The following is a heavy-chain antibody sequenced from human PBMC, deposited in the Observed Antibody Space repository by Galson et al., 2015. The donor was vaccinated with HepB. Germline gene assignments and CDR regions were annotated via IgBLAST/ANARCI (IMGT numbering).Heavy chain of an antibody. Sequence: SLRLSCAASGFTFSSYSMNWVRQAPGKGLEWVSYISSSSTIYYADSVKGRFTISGDNSKNTLYLQMNSLRAEDTAVYYCAKKGVSGLGADPWYFDLWGRGTLVTVSS. V-gene: IGHV3-48*01. CDR3: AKKGVSGLGADPWYFDL. D-gene: IGHD1-26*01. CDR1: GFTFSSYS. J-gene: IGHJ2*01. CDR2: ISSSSTI.